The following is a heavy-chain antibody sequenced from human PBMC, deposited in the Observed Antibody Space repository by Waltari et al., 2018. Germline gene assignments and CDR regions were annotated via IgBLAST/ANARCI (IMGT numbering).Heavy chain of an antibody. Sequence: QVQLVQSGAEVKKPGASVKVSCKVSGYTLTALSMPWVRQAPGKGLEWMGGFDPEDGETIYAQKFQGRVTMTEDTSTDTAYMELSSLRSEDTAVYYCATDGPITMIVVENSFDYWGQGTLVTVSS. D-gene: IGHD3-22*01. J-gene: IGHJ4*02. CDR3: ATDGPITMIVVENSFDY. V-gene: IGHV1-24*01. CDR2: FDPEDGET. CDR1: GYTLTALS.